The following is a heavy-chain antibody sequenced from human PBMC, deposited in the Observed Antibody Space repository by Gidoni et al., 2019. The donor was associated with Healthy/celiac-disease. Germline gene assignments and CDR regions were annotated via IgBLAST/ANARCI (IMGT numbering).Heavy chain of an antibody. V-gene: IGHV1-46*01. CDR1: GYTFTSYY. CDR3: ARELGSTRLFGY. D-gene: IGHD3-3*01. J-gene: IGHJ4*02. Sequence: QVQLVQSGAEVKKPGASVKGSCKASGYTFTSYYMHWVRQAPGQGLEWMGRINPSGGSTSYAQKFQCRVTMTRDTPTSTVYMELSSLRSEDTAVYYCARELGSTRLFGYWGQGTLVTVSS. CDR2: INPSGGST.